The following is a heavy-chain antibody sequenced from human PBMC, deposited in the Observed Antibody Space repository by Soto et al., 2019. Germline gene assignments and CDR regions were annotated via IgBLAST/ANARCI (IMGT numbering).Heavy chain of an antibody. CDR2: ISFSDGGT. CDR3: VKDDRILGRWYLDL. V-gene: IGHV3-23*01. D-gene: IGHD2-15*01. J-gene: IGHJ2*01. CDR1: GFTFSSYA. Sequence: EEQLLESGGGLIQPGGSLRLACAASGFTFSSYAMTWVRQAPGKGLEWVSSISFSDGGTYYADSVKGRRTISRDNSKNTLFLQLISLRVEDTAVYYCVKDDRILGRWYLDLWGCGALVTVSS.